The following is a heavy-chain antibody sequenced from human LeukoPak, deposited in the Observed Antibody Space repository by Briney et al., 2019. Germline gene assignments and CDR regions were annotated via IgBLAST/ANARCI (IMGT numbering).Heavy chain of an antibody. J-gene: IGHJ4*02. CDR2: INPSGGST. CDR3: AREGIAVAGILDYFDY. CDR1: GYTFTSYY. D-gene: IGHD6-19*01. V-gene: IGHV1-46*01. Sequence: ASVKVSCKASGYTFTSYYMHWVRQAPGQGLEWMGIINPSGGSTSYAQKFQGRVTMTRDTSTSTVYMELSSLRSEDTAVYYCAREGIAVAGILDYFDYWGQGTLVPVSS.